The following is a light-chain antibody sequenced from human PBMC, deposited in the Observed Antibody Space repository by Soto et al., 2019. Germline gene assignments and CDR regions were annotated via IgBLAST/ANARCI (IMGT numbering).Light chain of an antibody. Sequence: EIVLTQSPGTLSLSPGERATLSCRASQSVSSSYLAWYQQKPGQAPRLLIYGASSRATGIPDRFSGSGSGTDFTLTIRRLEPEEFAVYYCQQYGSSPGTFGQGNKVEIK. J-gene: IGKJ1*01. CDR2: GAS. CDR1: QSVSSSY. V-gene: IGKV3-20*01. CDR3: QQYGSSPGT.